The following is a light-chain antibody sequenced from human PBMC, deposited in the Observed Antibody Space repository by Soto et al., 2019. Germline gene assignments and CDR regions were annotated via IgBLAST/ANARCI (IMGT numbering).Light chain of an antibody. Sequence: DIQMTQSPSTLSAFVGDRVTITCRASQSINSWLAWYQQKPGKAPKLLIYDASSLESGVPSRFSGSGSGTEFTLTISSLQPDDFATYYCQQYNSLWTFGQGTKVEI. CDR3: QQYNSLWT. J-gene: IGKJ1*01. V-gene: IGKV1-5*01. CDR1: QSINSW. CDR2: DAS.